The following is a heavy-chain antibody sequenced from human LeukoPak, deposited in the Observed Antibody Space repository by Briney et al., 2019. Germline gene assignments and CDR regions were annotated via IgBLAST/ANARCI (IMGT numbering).Heavy chain of an antibody. CDR3: ARSQYYDIFGSHYYYGMDV. CDR2: IVVGSGNT. Sequence: ASVKVSCKASGFTFTSSAVQWVRQARGQRLEWIGWIVVGSGNTNYAQKFQERVTITRDMSTSTAYMELSSLRSEDTAVYYCARSQYYDIFGSHYYYGMDVWGQGTTVTVSS. CDR1: GFTFTSSA. J-gene: IGHJ6*02. D-gene: IGHD3-9*01. V-gene: IGHV1-58*01.